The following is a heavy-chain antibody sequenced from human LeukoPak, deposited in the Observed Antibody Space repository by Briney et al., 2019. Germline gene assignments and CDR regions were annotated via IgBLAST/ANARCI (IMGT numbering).Heavy chain of an antibody. V-gene: IGHV4-59*10. CDR3: ARIHRWPGEYFDY. D-gene: IGHD5-24*01. J-gene: IGHJ4*02. CDR1: GGSFSGYY. CDR2: IYTSGST. Sequence: SETLSLTCAVYGGSFSGYYWSWIRQPAGKGLEWIGRIYTSGSTNYNPSLKSRVTMSVDTSKNQFSLKLSSVTAADTAVYYCARIHRWPGEYFDYWGQGTLVTVSS.